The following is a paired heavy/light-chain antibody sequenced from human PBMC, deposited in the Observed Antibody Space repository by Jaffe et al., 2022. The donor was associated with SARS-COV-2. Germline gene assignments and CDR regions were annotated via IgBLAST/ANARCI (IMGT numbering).Light chain of an antibody. CDR3: QSYDSSLSGWV. J-gene: IGLJ3*02. V-gene: IGLV1-40*01. CDR1: SSNIGAGYD. Sequence: QSVLTQPPSVSGAPGQRVTISCTGSSSNIGAGYDVHWYQQLPGTAPKLLIYGNSNRPSGVPDRFSGSKSGTSASLAITGLQAEDEAEYYCQSYDSSLSGWVFGGGTKLTVL. CDR2: GNS.
Heavy chain of an antibody. CDR2: ISGSGGST. Sequence: EVQLLESGGGLVQPGGSLRLSCAASGFTFSNYGMSWVRQAPGKGLEWVSAISGSGGSTYYADSVKGRFTISRDNPKNTLYLQMNSLRAEDTALYYCAKAPTSGYDYLWGYHFDYWGQGTQVTVSS. CDR3: AKAPTSGYDYLWGYHFDY. J-gene: IGHJ4*02. CDR1: GFTFSNYG. V-gene: IGHV3-23*01. D-gene: IGHD3-16*01.